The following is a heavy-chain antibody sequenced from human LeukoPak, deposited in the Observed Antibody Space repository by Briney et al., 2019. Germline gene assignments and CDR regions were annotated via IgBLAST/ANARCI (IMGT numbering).Heavy chain of an antibody. D-gene: IGHD2-8*01. CDR1: GFTFSSYW. CDR2: TSYDGSKK. Sequence: GGSLRLSCAASGFTFSSYWMHWVRQAPGKGLEWVAVTSYDGSKKYYTDSVKGRFTISRDNSKNTLYLQMNSLRAEDTAVYYCAKDVSVSTSPDYWGQGTLVTVSS. J-gene: IGHJ4*02. V-gene: IGHV3-30*18. CDR3: AKDVSVSTSPDY.